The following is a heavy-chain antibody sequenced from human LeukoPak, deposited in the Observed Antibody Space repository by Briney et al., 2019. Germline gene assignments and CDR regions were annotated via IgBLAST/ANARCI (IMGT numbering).Heavy chain of an antibody. CDR1: GFSFSSYW. D-gene: IGHD3-22*01. J-gene: IGHJ4*02. V-gene: IGHV3-74*01. Sequence: GGSLRLSCAASGFSFSSYWMHWVRQAPGKGLVCVSRIKTDGSSTSYADSVKGRFTISRDNAKNTLYLQMNSLRADDTAVYYCARKTDSSGSGDYWGQGTLVTVSS. CDR2: IKTDGSST. CDR3: ARKTDSSGSGDY.